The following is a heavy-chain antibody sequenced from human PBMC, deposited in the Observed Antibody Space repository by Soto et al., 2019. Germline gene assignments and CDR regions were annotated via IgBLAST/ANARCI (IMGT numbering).Heavy chain of an antibody. CDR3: ARDKVELRFLEWLLYMDY. J-gene: IGHJ4*02. CDR2: IKQDGSEK. D-gene: IGHD3-3*01. CDR1: GFTFSSYW. Sequence: GGSLRLSCAASGFTFSSYWMSWVRQAPGKGLEWVANIKQDGSEKYYVDSVKGRFTISRDNAKNSLYLQMNSLRAEDTAVYYCARDKVELRFLEWLLYMDYWGQGTLVTVSS. V-gene: IGHV3-7*01.